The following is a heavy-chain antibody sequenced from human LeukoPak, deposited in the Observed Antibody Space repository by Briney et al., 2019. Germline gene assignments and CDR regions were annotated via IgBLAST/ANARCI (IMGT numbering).Heavy chain of an antibody. CDR1: GFSFSSYS. D-gene: IGHD3-10*01. CDR2: ISSSSSYI. Sequence: GGSLRLSCAASGFSFSSYSMNWVRQAPGKGLQWVSSISSSSSYIYYPDSVKGRFTISRDNAKNSLYLQMNSLRGEDTAVYYCARGDGATPPDAFDIWGQGTVVTVSS. J-gene: IGHJ3*02. V-gene: IGHV3-21*01. CDR3: ARGDGATPPDAFDI.